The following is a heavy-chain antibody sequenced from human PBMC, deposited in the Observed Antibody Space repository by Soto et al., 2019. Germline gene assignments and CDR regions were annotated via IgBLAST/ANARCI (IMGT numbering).Heavy chain of an antibody. J-gene: IGHJ4*02. Sequence: QVQLQESGPGLVKPSETLSLTCTVSGGSISSYYWSWIRQPPGKGLEWIGYIYYSGSTNYNPSLKSRVTISVDTSKNQFSLKLSSVSAADTAVYCCARARGGRGYPVYWGQGTLVTVSS. CDR1: GGSISSYY. V-gene: IGHV4-59*01. CDR2: IYYSGST. D-gene: IGHD2-15*01. CDR3: ARARGGRGYPVY.